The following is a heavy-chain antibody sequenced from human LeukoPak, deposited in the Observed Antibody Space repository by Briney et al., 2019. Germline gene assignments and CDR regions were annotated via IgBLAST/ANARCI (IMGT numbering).Heavy chain of an antibody. CDR1: GFTVSSNY. CDR2: IYSGGST. CDR3: ARPIGVVIIADDY. J-gene: IGHJ4*02. D-gene: IGHD3-3*01. V-gene: IGHV3-66*02. Sequence: GGSLRLSCAASGFTVSSNYMSWVRQAPGKGLEWVSVIYSGGSTYYADSVKGRFTISRDNSKNTLYLQMNSLRAEDTAVYYCARPIGVVIIADDYWGQGTLVTVSS.